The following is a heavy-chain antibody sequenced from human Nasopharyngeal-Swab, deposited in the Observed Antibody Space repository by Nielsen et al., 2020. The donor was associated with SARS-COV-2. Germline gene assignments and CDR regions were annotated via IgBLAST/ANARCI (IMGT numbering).Heavy chain of an antibody. CDR2: IYYSGST. CDR3: ARHQGGTYYDFWSGYYPGSFDY. CDR1: GGSISSSSYY. J-gene: IGHJ4*02. D-gene: IGHD3-3*01. V-gene: IGHV4-39*01. Sequence: SETLSLTCTVSGGSISSSSYYWGWIRQPPGKGLEWIGSIYYSGSTYYNPSLKSRVTISVDTSKNQFSLKLSSVTAADTAVYYCARHQGGTYYDFWSGYYPGSFDYWGQGTLVTVSS.